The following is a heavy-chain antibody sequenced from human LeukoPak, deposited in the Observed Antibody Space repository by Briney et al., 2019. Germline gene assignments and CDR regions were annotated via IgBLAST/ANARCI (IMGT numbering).Heavy chain of an antibody. CDR1: GFTFSSYA. CDR3: TRGGDDSSGYYLPAAGY. V-gene: IGHV3-49*03. D-gene: IGHD3-22*01. Sequence: GGSLRLSCAASGFTFSSYAMSWFRQAPGKGLEWVGFIRSKAYGGTTEYAASVKGRFTISRDDSKSIAYLQMNSLKTEDTAVYYCTRGGDDSSGYYLPAAGYWGQGTLVTVSS. J-gene: IGHJ4*02. CDR2: IRSKAYGGTT.